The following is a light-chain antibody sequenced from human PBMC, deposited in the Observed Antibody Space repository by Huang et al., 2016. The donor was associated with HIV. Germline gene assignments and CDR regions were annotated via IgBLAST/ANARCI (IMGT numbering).Light chain of an antibody. CDR1: QTILYSSKNKNY. Sequence: DIVMTQSPDSLAVSLGERATVNCKSSQTILYSSKNKNYLAWYQQKPGQPPKLLMYWASTREAGVPDRVSGSGSGTDVTLTISSLQAEDVAVYYCQQYFETPLTFGGGTKVEIK. V-gene: IGKV4-1*01. CDR2: WAS. CDR3: QQYFETPLT. J-gene: IGKJ4*01.